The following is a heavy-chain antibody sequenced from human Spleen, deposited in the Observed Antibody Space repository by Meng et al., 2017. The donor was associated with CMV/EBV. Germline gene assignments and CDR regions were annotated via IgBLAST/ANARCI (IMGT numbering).Heavy chain of an antibody. V-gene: IGHV3-23*01. D-gene: IGHD2-15*01. CDR3: AREIRMGY. Sequence: GESLKISCAASGFTFGDYYMAWIRQAPGKGLEWVSAISGSGGSTYYADSVKGRFTISRDNSKNTLYLQMNSLRAEDTAVYYCAREIRMGYWGQGTLVTVSS. CDR2: ISGSGGST. J-gene: IGHJ4*02. CDR1: GFTFGDYY.